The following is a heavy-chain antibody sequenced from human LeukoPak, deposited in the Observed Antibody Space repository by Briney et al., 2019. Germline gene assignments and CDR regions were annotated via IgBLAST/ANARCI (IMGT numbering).Heavy chain of an antibody. CDR2: IRYDGSNK. CDR3: AKREGLSSRGGFDI. Sequence: GGSLRLSCAASGFTFSSYGMHWVRQAPGKGLEWVAFIRYDGSNKYYADSVKGRFTISRDNSKNTLYLQMNSLRAEDTAVYYCAKREGLSSRGGFDIWGQGTMVTVSS. J-gene: IGHJ3*02. V-gene: IGHV3-30*02. D-gene: IGHD2/OR15-2a*01. CDR1: GFTFSSYG.